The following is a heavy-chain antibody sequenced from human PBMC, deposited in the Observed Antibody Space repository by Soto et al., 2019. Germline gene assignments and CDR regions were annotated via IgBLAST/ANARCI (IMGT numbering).Heavy chain of an antibody. D-gene: IGHD5-12*01. CDR3: ARAGDGYKYFDQ. J-gene: IGHJ4*02. CDR2: INPRDDSI. CDR1: GHTFTNYY. V-gene: IGHV1-46*01. Sequence: QVQLVQSGAEVKKPGASVKVSCKASGHTFTNYYMHWVRQAPGQGLEWMGLINPRDDSIHYAQRFQGRVTVTRDTSTSTVYTELRSLRSDDTAVYYCARAGDGYKYFDQWGQGTLVTVSS.